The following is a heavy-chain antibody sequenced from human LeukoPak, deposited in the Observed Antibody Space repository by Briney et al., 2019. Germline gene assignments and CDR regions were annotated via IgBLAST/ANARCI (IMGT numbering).Heavy chain of an antibody. D-gene: IGHD1-1*01. CDR2: IYYSGST. CDR1: GGSISSYY. V-gene: IGHV4-59*01. CDR3: AGYTGVSNWFDP. J-gene: IGHJ5*02. Sequence: PETLSLTCTVSGGSISSYYWSWIRQPPGKGLEWIGYIYYSGSTNYNPSLKSRVTISVDTSKNQFSLKLSSVTAADTAVYYCAGYTGVSNWFDPWGQGTLVTVSS.